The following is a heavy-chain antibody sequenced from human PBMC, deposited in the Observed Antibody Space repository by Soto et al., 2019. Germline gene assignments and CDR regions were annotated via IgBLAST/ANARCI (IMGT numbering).Heavy chain of an antibody. J-gene: IGHJ4*02. V-gene: IGHV1-3*05. Sequence: QVQLVQSGAEEKKPGASVKVSCKASGYTFTGYAMHWVRQAPGQRLEWMGWFNAGNGNIKYSQKFQGRVTITRDTSASTAYMELSSLRSEDTAVYYCARAVAVPADLNYWGQGTLVTVSS. CDR3: ARAVAVPADLNY. CDR2: FNAGNGNI. CDR1: GYTFTGYA. D-gene: IGHD6-19*01.